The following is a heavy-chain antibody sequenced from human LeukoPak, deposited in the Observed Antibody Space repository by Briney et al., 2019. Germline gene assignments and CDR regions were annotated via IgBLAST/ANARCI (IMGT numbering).Heavy chain of an antibody. Sequence: GGSLRLSCTASGFTFSSYAMHWVRQAPGKGLEWISYISISGYSTYYADSVKGRFTISRDNAKNTLYLQMNNLRPEDTAFYYCARRYDFWSGYYGWFDPWGQGTLVTVSS. J-gene: IGHJ5*02. V-gene: IGHV3-48*03. CDR1: GFTFSSYA. D-gene: IGHD3-3*01. CDR2: ISISGYST. CDR3: ARRYDFWSGYYGWFDP.